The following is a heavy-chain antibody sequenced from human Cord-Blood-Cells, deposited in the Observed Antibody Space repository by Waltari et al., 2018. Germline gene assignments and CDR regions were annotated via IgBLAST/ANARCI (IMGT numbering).Heavy chain of an antibody. Sequence: QVQLVESGGGVVQPGRSLRLSCAASGFTFSSYAMHWVRQAPGKGLEWVAVISYEGSNKYYADSVKGRFTISRDNSKNTLYLQMNSLRAEDTAVYYCARDPRLGFDYWGQGTLVTVSS. J-gene: IGHJ4*02. V-gene: IGHV3-30-3*01. D-gene: IGHD7-27*01. CDR1: GFTFSSYA. CDR3: ARDPRLGFDY. CDR2: ISYEGSNK.